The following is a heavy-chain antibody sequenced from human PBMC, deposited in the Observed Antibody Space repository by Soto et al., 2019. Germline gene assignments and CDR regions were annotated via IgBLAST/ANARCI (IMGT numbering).Heavy chain of an antibody. V-gene: IGHV4-59*01. CDR1: GGSITSFH. Sequence: PSETLSLTCTVSGGSITSFHWSWIRQPPEKGLEWIGYIYSSGSTIYNPSLKSRVTISVDTSKNQFSLKLSSVTAADTAVYYCARNSDYDLGSGYSFDYWGQGTLVTVSS. D-gene: IGHD5-12*01. CDR3: ARNSDYDLGSGYSFDY. J-gene: IGHJ4*02. CDR2: IYSSGST.